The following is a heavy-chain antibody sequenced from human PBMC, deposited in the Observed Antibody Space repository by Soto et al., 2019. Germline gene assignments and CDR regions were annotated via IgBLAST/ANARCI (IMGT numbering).Heavy chain of an antibody. J-gene: IGHJ4*02. CDR1: GFTFSDYS. CDR2: ISGGGSTT. CDR3: ARRAGDCNGRSCYSRF. D-gene: IGHD2-15*01. V-gene: IGHV3-23*01. Sequence: EVQLLESGGGLVQPGGSLRLSCAASGFTFSDYSMTWVRQAPGMGLEWVSTISGGGSTTYYSDSVEGRFVISRDNSKNTLFLQLDSLRVEDTAVYYCARRAGDCNGRSCYSRFWGQGRLVTVSS.